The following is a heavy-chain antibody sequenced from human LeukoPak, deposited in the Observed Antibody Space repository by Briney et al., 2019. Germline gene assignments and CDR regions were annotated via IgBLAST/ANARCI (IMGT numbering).Heavy chain of an antibody. CDR1: RFTFSSYS. V-gene: IGHV3-21*01. D-gene: IGHD6-13*01. CDR3: ARRVAARRYYFDY. J-gene: IGHJ4*02. CDR2: ISSSSSYI. Sequence: GGSLRLSCAASRFTFSSYSMNWVRQAPGKGLEWVSSISSSSSYIYYADSVKGRFTISRDNAKNSLYLQMNSLRAEDTAVYYCARRVAARRYYFDYWGQGTLVTVSS.